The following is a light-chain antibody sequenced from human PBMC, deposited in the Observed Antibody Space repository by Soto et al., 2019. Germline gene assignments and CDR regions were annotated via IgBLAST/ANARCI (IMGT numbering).Light chain of an antibody. Sequence: EIVLTQSPGTLSLSPGEGATVSCSASQRVSSSYIAWYQQRPGQPPSLLIYGASTRATGIPDRFSGSGSGTHFTLTISRLEPGDFAVYYCQHFGGTTFTFGQGTRLEIK. CDR2: GAS. CDR1: QRVSSSY. V-gene: IGKV3-20*01. CDR3: QHFGGTTFT. J-gene: IGKJ5*01.